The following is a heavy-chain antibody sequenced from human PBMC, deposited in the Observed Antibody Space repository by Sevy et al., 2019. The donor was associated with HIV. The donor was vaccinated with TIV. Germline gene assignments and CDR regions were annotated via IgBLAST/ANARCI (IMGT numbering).Heavy chain of an antibody. CDR1: GFTFSSYW. V-gene: IGHV3-7*03. J-gene: IGHJ4*02. D-gene: IGHD3-10*01. CDR2: IKQDGSEK. Sequence: GGSLRLSCAASGFTFSSYWMSWVRQAPGKGLEWVANIKQDGSEKYYVDSVKGRFSISRDNAKNSLYLQMNSLRAEDTAVYYCARVGGGEVGVWFREFTGDAYYFDYWGQGTLVTVSS. CDR3: ARVGGGEVGVWFREFTGDAYYFDY.